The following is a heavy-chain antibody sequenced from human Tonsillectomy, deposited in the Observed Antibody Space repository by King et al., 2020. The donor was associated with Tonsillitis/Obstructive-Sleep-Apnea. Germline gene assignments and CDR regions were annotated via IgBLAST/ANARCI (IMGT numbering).Heavy chain of an antibody. D-gene: IGHD3-22*01. CDR2: INPSGGST. V-gene: IGHV1-46*01. CDR3: ARDLSDYYDSSGYYYDRWFDP. Sequence: QLVQSGAEVKKPGASVKVSCKASGYIFTSNYIHWVRQAPGQGLEWMGMINPSGGSTSYAQKFQGRVTMTRDTSTSTVYMELSSLRSEDTAVYYCARDLSDYYDSSGYYYDRWFDPWGQGTLVTVSS. J-gene: IGHJ5*02. CDR1: GYIFTSNY.